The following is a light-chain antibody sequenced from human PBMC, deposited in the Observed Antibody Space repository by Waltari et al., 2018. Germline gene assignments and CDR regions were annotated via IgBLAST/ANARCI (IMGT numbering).Light chain of an antibody. J-gene: IGLJ3*02. CDR2: KET. Sequence: SYELTQPPSVSVSPGQTATITCSGDALPKQFAHWYHQKPGQAPVVVIYKETERPPGIPERFSGSSSGTTVTLTINGVQAEDEADYYCQSADSSGTWVFGGGTKLTVL. CDR1: ALPKQF. V-gene: IGLV3-25*03. CDR3: QSADSSGTWV.